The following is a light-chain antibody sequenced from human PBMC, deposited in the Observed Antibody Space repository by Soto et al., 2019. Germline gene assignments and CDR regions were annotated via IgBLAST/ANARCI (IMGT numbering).Light chain of an antibody. CDR2: EVS. Sequence: QSALTQPASVSGSPGQSITISCTRTSSDVGSYNFVSWYQQHPGKVPKVMIYEVSKRPSGVSDRFSGSKSGNTASLTISGLQAEDEADYYCCADAGRSTYVFGTGTKLIVL. CDR3: CADAGRSTYV. V-gene: IGLV2-23*02. J-gene: IGLJ1*01. CDR1: SSDVGSYNF.